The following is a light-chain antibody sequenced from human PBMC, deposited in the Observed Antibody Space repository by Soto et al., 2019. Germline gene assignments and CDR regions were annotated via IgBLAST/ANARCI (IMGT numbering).Light chain of an antibody. V-gene: IGLV2-14*03. J-gene: IGLJ2*01. CDR1: TSDIGSYNY. Sequence: QSALTQPASVSGSPGQSITIACTGTTSDIGSYNYVSWYQQHPGTAPKLLIYDVNNRPSGASDRLSGSKSGNTASLTVSGLQAEDEADYYCASYTRSNTVIFGGGTKLTVL. CDR3: ASYTRSNTVI. CDR2: DVN.